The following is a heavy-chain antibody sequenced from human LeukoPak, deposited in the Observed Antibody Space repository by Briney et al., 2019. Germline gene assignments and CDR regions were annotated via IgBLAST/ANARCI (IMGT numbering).Heavy chain of an antibody. J-gene: IGHJ4*02. CDR3: ARAGSAAHPNRHFDY. Sequence: GGSLRLSCADSGFTFSSYWMHWVRQAPGKGLVWVSRINSDGSSTSYADSVKGRFTISRDNAKNTLYLQMNSLRAEDTAVYYCARAGSAAHPNRHFDYWGQGTLVTVSS. D-gene: IGHD6-13*01. V-gene: IGHV3-74*01. CDR2: INSDGSST. CDR1: GFTFSSYW.